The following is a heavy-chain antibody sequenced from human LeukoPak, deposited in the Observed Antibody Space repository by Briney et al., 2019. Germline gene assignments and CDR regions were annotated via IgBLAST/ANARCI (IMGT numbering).Heavy chain of an antibody. CDR2: IKQDGSEE. D-gene: IGHD3-22*01. V-gene: IGHV3-7*01. CDR1: GFTFSSYW. Sequence: GGSLRLSCAASGFTFSSYWMSWVRQAPGKGLEWVANIKQDGSEEYYVDSVKGRFTISRDNAKNSLYLQMNSLRAEDTAVYYCARGQGDTMIVVVIYYFDYWGQGTPVTVSS. J-gene: IGHJ4*02. CDR3: ARGQGDTMIVVVIYYFDY.